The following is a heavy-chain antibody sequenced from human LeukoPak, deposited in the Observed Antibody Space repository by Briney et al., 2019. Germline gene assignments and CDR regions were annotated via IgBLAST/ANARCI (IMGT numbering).Heavy chain of an antibody. V-gene: IGHV4-30-4*01. CDR3: ARHIGTGWYWAFDI. CDR1: GGSMISADTY. D-gene: IGHD6-19*01. CDR2: FYYNGRT. J-gene: IGHJ3*02. Sequence: SETLSPTCTVSGGSMISADTYWTWIRQSPGKGLEWIGYFYYNGRTYYNPSLKSRVTISGDTSKNQFSLKLNSVTAADTAVYYSARHIGTGWYWAFDIWGQGTFVTVSS.